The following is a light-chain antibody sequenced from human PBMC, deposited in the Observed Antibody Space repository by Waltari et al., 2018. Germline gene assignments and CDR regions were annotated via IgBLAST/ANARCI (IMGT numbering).Light chain of an antibody. Sequence: DIVMTQSPDSLTVSLGERATINCKSSQNLLFRSTNKNYLAWYQQKPGQPPKLLFYWASTRESRVPDRFSGSGSGTDFTLTISSLQAEDVAVYYCQQYFSVPETFGQGTKLEIK. J-gene: IGKJ2*01. V-gene: IGKV4-1*01. CDR1: QNLLFRSTNKNY. CDR2: WAS. CDR3: QQYFSVPET.